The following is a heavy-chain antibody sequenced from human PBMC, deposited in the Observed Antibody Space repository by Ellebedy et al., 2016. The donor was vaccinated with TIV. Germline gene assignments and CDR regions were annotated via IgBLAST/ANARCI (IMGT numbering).Heavy chain of an antibody. D-gene: IGHD2-8*01. V-gene: IGHV3-23*01. CDR2: ISGSGGST. CDR1: GFTFSSYA. CDR3: AKHRGHCTNGVCSHYYYYYGMDG. J-gene: IGHJ6*02. Sequence: GESLKISXAASGFTFSSYAMSWVRQAPGKGLEWVSAISGSGGSTYYADSVKGRFTISRDNSKNTLYLQMNSLRAEDTAVYYCAKHRGHCTNGVCSHYYYYYGMDGWGQGTTVTVSS.